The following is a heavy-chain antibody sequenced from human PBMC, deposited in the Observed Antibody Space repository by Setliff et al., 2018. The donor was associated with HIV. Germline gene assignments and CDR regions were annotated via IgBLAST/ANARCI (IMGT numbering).Heavy chain of an antibody. J-gene: IGHJ5*02. CDR1: GDSITSGHYY. CDR3: ARPHSGRGGGAWFDP. CDR2: ILSGRDT. D-gene: IGHD6-19*01. Sequence: SETLSLTCTVSGDSITSGHYYWGWIRQPPGKGLEWIGNILSGRDTYYIPSLKSRVSMSVDTSKNQFSLRLTSVTAADTAVYFCARPHSGRGGGAWFDPWGQGTLVTVSS. V-gene: IGHV4-39*01.